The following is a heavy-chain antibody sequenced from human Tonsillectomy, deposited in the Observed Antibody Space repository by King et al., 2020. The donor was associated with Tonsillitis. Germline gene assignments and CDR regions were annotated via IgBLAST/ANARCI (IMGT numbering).Heavy chain of an antibody. D-gene: IGHD5-18*01. CDR2: ISYDGSNK. CDR3: ARGVGTAMVTPPFDY. V-gene: IGHV3-30*04. J-gene: IGHJ4*02. CDR1: GFTFSSYA. Sequence: VQLVESGGGVVQPGRSLRLSCAASGFTFSSYAMHWVRQAPGKGLEWVAVISYDGSNKYHADSVKGRFTISRDNSKNTLHLQMNSRRAEDPAVYYCARGVGTAMVTPPFDYWGQGTLVTVSS.